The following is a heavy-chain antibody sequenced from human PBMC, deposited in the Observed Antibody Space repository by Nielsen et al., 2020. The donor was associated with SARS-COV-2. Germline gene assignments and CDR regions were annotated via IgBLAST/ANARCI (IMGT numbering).Heavy chain of an antibody. CDR3: ARDPAVAGTWGSYYYYYYMDV. CDR2: IIPIFGTA. J-gene: IGHJ6*03. D-gene: IGHD6-19*01. V-gene: IGHV1-69*01. Sequence: WVRQAPGQGLEWMGGIIPIFGTANYAQKFQGRVTITADESTSTAYMELSSLRSEDTAVYYCARDPAVAGTWGSYYYYYYMDVWGKGTTVTVSS.